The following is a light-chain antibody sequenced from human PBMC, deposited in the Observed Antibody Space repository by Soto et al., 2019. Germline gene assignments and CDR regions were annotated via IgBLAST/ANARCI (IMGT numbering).Light chain of an antibody. CDR1: QSVSSSY. CDR3: QQYGSSPLT. V-gene: IGKV3-20*01. CDR2: GAS. J-gene: IGKJ4*01. Sequence: EIVLTQSPGTLSLSPGERATLSWRSSQSVSSSYLAWYQQKPGQAPRLLIYGASSRATRIPDRFSGSGSGTDFTLNISRLEPEDFAVYYCQQYGSSPLTFGGGTKVDIK.